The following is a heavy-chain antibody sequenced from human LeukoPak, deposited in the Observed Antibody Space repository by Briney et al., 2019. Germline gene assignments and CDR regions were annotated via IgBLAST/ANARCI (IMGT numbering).Heavy chain of an antibody. CDR2: IYYSGST. V-gene: IGHV4-39*07. Sequence: PSETLSLTCTVSGGSISSSSYYWGWIRQPPGKGLEWIGSIYYSGSTYYNPSLKSRVTISVDTPKNQFSLKLSSVTAADTAVYYCARLGITMVRGVIPFDYWGQGTLVTVSS. CDR3: ARLGITMVRGVIPFDY. J-gene: IGHJ4*02. D-gene: IGHD3-10*01. CDR1: GGSISSSSYY.